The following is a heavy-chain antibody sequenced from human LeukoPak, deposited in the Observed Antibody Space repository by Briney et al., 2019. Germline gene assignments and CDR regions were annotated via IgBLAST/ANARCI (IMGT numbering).Heavy chain of an antibody. CDR2: IIPIFGTA. J-gene: IGHJ6*03. V-gene: IGHV1-69*05. D-gene: IGHD3-9*01. CDR1: GYTFTGYY. CDR3: ARAPLKSVLDYYYMDV. Sequence: WASVKVSCKASGYTFTGYYMHWVRQAPGQGLEWMGGIIPIFGTANYAQKFQGRVTITTDESTSTAYMELSSLRSEDTAVYYCARAPLKSVLDYYYMDVWGKGTTVTVSS.